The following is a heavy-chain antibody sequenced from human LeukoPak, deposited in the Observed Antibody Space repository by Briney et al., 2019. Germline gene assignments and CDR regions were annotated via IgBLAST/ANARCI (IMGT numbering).Heavy chain of an antibody. Sequence: SATLSLTCTVSGSSISSGYYWGWLRQPPGTGLEWFGSIYHSGSTYYNPSLKSRVTISVDTSKNQFSLKLSSVTAADTAVYYCARVVQLAAAPNGWGQGTLVTVSS. CDR2: IYHSGST. CDR3: ARVVQLAAAPNG. V-gene: IGHV4-38-2*02. CDR1: GSSISSGYY. D-gene: IGHD6-13*01. J-gene: IGHJ4*02.